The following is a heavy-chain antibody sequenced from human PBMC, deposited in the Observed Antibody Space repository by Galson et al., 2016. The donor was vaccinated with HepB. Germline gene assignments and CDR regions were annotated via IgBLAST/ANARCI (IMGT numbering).Heavy chain of an antibody. CDR2: IGDTGSRI. CDR1: GFTFDDYV. D-gene: IGHD2-2*01. V-gene: IGHV3-48*02. J-gene: IGHJ4*02. Sequence: SLRLSCAASGFTFDDYVMHWVRQAPGKGLEWVSYIGDTGSRIYYADSAKGRFTISRDNAKNSVYLQMNSLRDDDTAVYYCARDVSPYASPPDYWGQGTLVTVSS. CDR3: ARDVSPYASPPDY.